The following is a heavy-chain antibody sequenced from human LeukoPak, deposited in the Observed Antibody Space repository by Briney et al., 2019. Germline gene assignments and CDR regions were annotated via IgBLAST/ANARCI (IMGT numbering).Heavy chain of an antibody. CDR2: IYGSGVSI. Sequence: PGGSLRLSCVASGFTFKNYVMNWVRHAPGRGLEWLATIYGSGVSISYADSVKGRFTISRDNSNNTLYLQMNSLRAEDTAMYYCAKDLGWELPAEAYWGQGILVTVSS. V-gene: IGHV3-23*01. D-gene: IGHD1-26*01. CDR3: AKDLGWELPAEAY. J-gene: IGHJ4*02. CDR1: GFTFKNYV.